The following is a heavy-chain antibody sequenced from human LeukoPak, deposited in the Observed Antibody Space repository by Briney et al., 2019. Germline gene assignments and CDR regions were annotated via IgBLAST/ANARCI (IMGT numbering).Heavy chain of an antibody. CDR3: ASNDYDYVWGSYRPLYYFDY. CDR1: GFTFSSYS. D-gene: IGHD3-16*02. CDR2: ISSSSSYI. V-gene: IGHV3-21*01. Sequence: KPGGSLRLSCAASGFTFSSYSMSWVRQAPGKGLEWVSSISSSSSYIYYADSVKGRFTISRDNAKNSLYLQMNSLRAEDTAVYYCASNDYDYVWGSYRPLYYFDYWGQGTLVTVSS. J-gene: IGHJ4*02.